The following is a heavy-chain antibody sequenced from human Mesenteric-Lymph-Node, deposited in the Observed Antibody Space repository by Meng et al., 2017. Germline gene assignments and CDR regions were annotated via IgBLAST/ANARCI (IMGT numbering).Heavy chain of an antibody. Sequence: ASVKVSCKASGYTFTSYDINWVRQATGQGLEWMGWMNPNSGNTGYAQKFQGRVTITADESTSTAYMELSSLRSEDTAVYYCASRRYSSGWSKESNWFDPWGQGTLVTVSS. CDR1: GYTFTSYD. D-gene: IGHD6-19*01. CDR2: MNPNSGNT. J-gene: IGHJ5*02. CDR3: ASRRYSSGWSKESNWFDP. V-gene: IGHV1-8*01.